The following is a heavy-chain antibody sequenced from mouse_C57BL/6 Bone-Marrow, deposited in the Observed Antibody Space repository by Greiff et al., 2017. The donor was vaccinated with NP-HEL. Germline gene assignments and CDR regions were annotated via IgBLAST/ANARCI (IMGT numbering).Heavy chain of an antibody. CDR3: ARPGPLYYFYY. J-gene: IGHJ2*01. V-gene: IGHV1-61*01. CDR1: GYTFTSYW. D-gene: IGHD3-1*01. Sequence: QVQLQQPGAELVRPGSSVKLSCKASGYTFTSYWMDWVKQRPGQGLEWIGNIYPSDSETHYNQKFKDKATLTVDKSSSAAYMQLSSLTSEDSAVYYCARPGPLYYFYYWGQGTTLTVSS. CDR2: IYPSDSET.